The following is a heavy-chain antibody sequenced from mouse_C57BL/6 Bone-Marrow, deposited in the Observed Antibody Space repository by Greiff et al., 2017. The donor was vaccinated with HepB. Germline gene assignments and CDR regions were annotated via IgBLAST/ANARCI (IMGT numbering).Heavy chain of an antibody. V-gene: IGHV7-3*01. CDR1: GFTFTDYY. D-gene: IGHD2-5*01. J-gene: IGHJ4*01. CDR2: IRNKANGYTT. CDR3: ASHSNYYAMDY. Sequence: EVMLVESGGGLVQPGGSLSLSCAASGFTFTDYYMSWVRQPPGKALEWLGFIRNKANGYTTEYSASVKGRFTISRDNSQSILYLQMNALRAEDSATYYCASHSNYYAMDYWGQGTSVTVSS.